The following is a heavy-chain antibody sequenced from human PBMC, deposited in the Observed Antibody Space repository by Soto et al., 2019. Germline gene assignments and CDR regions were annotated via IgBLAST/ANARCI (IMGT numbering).Heavy chain of an antibody. J-gene: IGHJ3*02. V-gene: IGHV3-74*03. CDR3: AREAGYCSRTSCYRRAFDT. Sequence: VPLVESGGDLVQPGGSLRLSCAASGFTFSGHWMHWVRQVPGKGLEWVSRINTDGGTSAYADSVKGRFTISRDNAKNTLYLQMNALRAEDTAVYYCAREAGYCSRTSCYRRAFDTWGQGTRVTVSS. D-gene: IGHD2-2*01. CDR1: GFTFSGHW. CDR2: INTDGGTS.